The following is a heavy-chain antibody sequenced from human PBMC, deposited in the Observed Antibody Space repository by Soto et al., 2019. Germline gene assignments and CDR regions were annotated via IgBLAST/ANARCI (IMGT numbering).Heavy chain of an antibody. CDR2: IGSSGSTI. D-gene: IGHD1-26*01. Sequence: EVQLVESGGGLVQPGGSLRLSCAASGFSFSSFSMNWVRQAPGKGLEWVSYIGSSGSTIYYADSVKGRFTISRDKAKNSVYLQMNSLRADDPAVYYCARGLGPDVWGKGTTVTVSS. CDR1: GFSFSSFS. CDR3: ARGLGPDV. J-gene: IGHJ6*04. V-gene: IGHV3-48*01.